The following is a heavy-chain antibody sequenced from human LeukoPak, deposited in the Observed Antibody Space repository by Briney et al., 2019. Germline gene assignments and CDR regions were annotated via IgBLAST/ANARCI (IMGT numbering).Heavy chain of an antibody. CDR2: ISAYNSST. CDR3: ARDRTYYYGSGSYPPDYYMDV. CDR1: GYTFTSYG. Sequence: ASVKVSCKASGYTFTSYGISWVRQAPGQGLEWMGWISAYNSSTNYAQKLQGRVTMTTDTSTSTAYMELRSLRSDDTAVYYCARDRTYYYGSGSYPPDYYMDVWGKGTTVTVSS. J-gene: IGHJ6*03. V-gene: IGHV1-18*01. D-gene: IGHD3-10*01.